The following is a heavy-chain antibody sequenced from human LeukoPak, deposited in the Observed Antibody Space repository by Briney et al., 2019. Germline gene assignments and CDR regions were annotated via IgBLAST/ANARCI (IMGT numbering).Heavy chain of an antibody. V-gene: IGHV1-2*02. CDR1: GYIFTAYY. CDR2: INPYSGGT. D-gene: IGHD3-10*01. CDR3: ARGGGGSGSYARYGDGMDV. Sequence: ASVKVSCRTSGYIFTAYYIHWVRQAPGQGLEWMGWINPYSGGTSYAQKFQGRLTLTRDTSITTAYMDLTGLRLDDTAIYYCARGGGGSGSYARYGDGMDVWGQGTTVNVSS. J-gene: IGHJ6*02.